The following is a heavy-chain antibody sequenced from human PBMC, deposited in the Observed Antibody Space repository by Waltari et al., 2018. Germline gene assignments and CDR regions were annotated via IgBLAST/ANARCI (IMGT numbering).Heavy chain of an antibody. D-gene: IGHD4-17*01. Sequence: QVQLQESGPGLVKPSETLSLTCAVSGYSISSGYYWGWIRQPPGKGLEWIGRIYHSGSTYSNPSLKSRVTISVDTSKNQFSLKLSSVTAADTAVYYCARQVRTVTTDYYYYYGMDVWGQGTTVTVSS. V-gene: IGHV4-38-2*01. CDR2: IYHSGST. J-gene: IGHJ6*02. CDR3: ARQVRTVTTDYYYYYGMDV. CDR1: GYSISSGYY.